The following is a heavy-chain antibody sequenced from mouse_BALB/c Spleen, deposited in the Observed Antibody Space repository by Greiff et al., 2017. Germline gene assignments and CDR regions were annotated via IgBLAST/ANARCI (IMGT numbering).Heavy chain of an antibody. CDR1: GFSFSSYA. D-gene: IGHD4-1*01. Sequence: EVQGVESGGGLVQPGGSLTLSCAASGFSFSSYAMSWVRQTPEKRLEWVASISSGGSTYYPDSVTGRFTISRDNSRNILYLQMSSLRSADTAMCYCARVTGYYAMDYWGQGTSVTVSS. V-gene: IGHV5-6-5*01. CDR3: ARVTGYYAMDY. J-gene: IGHJ4*01. CDR2: ISSGGST.